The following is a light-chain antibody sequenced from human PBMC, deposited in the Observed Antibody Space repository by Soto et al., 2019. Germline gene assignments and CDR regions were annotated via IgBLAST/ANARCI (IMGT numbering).Light chain of an antibody. CDR1: SSNIGGNR. V-gene: IGLV1-44*01. CDR3: ASWDDSLDGVV. CDR2: SQN. Sequence: QAVVTQPVSASGTPGERVSISCSGSSSNIGGNRVNWYQQLPGKAPRLLIYSQNERPSGVPDRCSASKCGTTASLAINGLQSEDEAEYYCASWDDSLDGVVFGGGTKLTVL. J-gene: IGLJ2*01.